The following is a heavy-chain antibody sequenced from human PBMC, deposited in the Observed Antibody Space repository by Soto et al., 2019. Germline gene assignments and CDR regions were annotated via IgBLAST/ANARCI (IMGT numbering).Heavy chain of an antibody. CDR1: GDSISPNSAA. D-gene: IGHD3-10*01. CDR3: ARTGGLRRD. J-gene: IGHJ4*02. V-gene: IGHV6-1*01. CDR2: TYYKSKWYN. Sequence: PSQTLPLTCAISGDSISPNSAAWNWIRQSPSRGLERLGRTYYKSKWYNDYAVSVKSRIIINPDTSKNQFSLQLNSVAPEDTAVYYCARTGGLRRDWGQGTPVTVSS.